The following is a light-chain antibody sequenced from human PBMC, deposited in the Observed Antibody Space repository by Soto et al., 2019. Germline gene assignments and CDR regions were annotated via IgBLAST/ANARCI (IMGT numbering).Light chain of an antibody. CDR1: QSISSS. Sequence: DIQMTQSPSSLSASVGDRVTITCRASQSISSSLNWYQQKPGKAPKLLIYAASSLQSGVPSRFSGSGSGTEFTLTISSLQPDDFATYYCQQYNSYSGTFGQGTKVDIK. CDR2: AAS. V-gene: IGKV1-39*01. J-gene: IGKJ1*01. CDR3: QQYNSYSGT.